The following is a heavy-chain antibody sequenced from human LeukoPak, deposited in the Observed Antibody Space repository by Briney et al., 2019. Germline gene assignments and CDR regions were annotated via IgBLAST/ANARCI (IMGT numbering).Heavy chain of an antibody. Sequence: GGSLRLPCAASGFTFSSYSMNWVRQAPGKGLEWVSSISSSSSYIYYADSVKGRFTISRDNAKNSLYLQMNSLRAEDTAVYYCARDSQYYYGSGSYEPHFDYWGQGTLVTVSS. CDR3: ARDSQYYYGSGSYEPHFDY. D-gene: IGHD3-10*01. CDR1: GFTFSSYS. V-gene: IGHV3-21*01. CDR2: ISSSSSYI. J-gene: IGHJ4*02.